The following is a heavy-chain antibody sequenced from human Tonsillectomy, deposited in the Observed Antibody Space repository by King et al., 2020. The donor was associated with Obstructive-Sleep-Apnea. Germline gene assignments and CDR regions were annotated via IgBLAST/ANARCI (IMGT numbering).Heavy chain of an antibody. CDR3: AKAERWRNSGWYYFDN. J-gene: IGHJ4*02. D-gene: IGHD6-19*01. CDR2: ISWNSGSI. Sequence: VQLVESGGGLVQPGRSLRLSCAASGFTFDDYAMHWVRQVPGKGLEWVSGISWNSGSIGYADSVKGRFTISRDNAKNSLYLQMNSRRAEDTAFYYCAKAERWRNSGWYYFDNWGQGTLVTVSS. CDR1: GFTFDDYA. V-gene: IGHV3-9*01.